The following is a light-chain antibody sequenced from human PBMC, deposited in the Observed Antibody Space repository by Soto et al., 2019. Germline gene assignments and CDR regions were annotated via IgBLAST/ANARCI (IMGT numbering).Light chain of an antibody. CDR1: RSDVVGYNY. CDR3: SSYTTSNTRQIV. CDR2: DVT. Sequence: QSGLTQPASVSGSPGQSITISCTGTRSDVVGYNYVSWYQHHPGKAPKLIIYDVTNRPSGVSNPFSGSKSGNTASLTISGLQPEDEADYYCSSYTTSNTRQIVFGTGTKVTVL. V-gene: IGLV2-14*03. J-gene: IGLJ1*01.